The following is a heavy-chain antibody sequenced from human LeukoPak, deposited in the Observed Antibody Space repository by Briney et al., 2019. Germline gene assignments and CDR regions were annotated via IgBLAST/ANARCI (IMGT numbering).Heavy chain of an antibody. CDR2: MNPNSGNT. CDR1: GYTFTSYD. V-gene: IGHV1-8*01. CDR3: ARSRYCSSTSCYYPVYYYYGMDV. D-gene: IGHD2-2*01. J-gene: IGHJ6*02. Sequence: GASVKVPCKASGYTFTSYDINWVRQATGQGLEWMGWMNPNSGNTGYAQKFQSRVTMTRNTSISTAYMELSSLRSEDTAVYYCARSRYCSSTSCYYPVYYYYGMDVWGQGTTVTVSS.